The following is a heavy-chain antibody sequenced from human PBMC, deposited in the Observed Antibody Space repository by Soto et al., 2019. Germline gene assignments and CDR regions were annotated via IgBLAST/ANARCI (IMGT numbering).Heavy chain of an antibody. Sequence: QVQLVQSGAEVKKPGASVKVSCKASGYTFTSYYMHWVRQAPGQGLEWMGIINPSGGSTSYAQKYKGRITMPRETSTSTVYKELSSLRSEDTAVYYCARAKQWLAKIDYWGQGTLVTVSS. CDR1: GYTFTSYY. V-gene: IGHV1-46*01. J-gene: IGHJ4*02. CDR3: ARAKQWLAKIDY. CDR2: INPSGGST. D-gene: IGHD6-19*01.